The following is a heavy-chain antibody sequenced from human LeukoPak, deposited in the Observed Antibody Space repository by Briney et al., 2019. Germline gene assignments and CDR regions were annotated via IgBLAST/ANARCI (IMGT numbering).Heavy chain of an antibody. CDR2: ISSSSSYI. CDR3: ARQLEVYYYGSGSYFH. J-gene: IGHJ4*02. CDR1: GFTFSSYA. Sequence: GGSLRLSCEASGFTFSSYAMNWVRQAPGKGLEWVSSISSSSSYIYYADSVKGRFTISRDNAKNSLYLQMNSLRAEDTAVYYCARQLEVYYYGSGSYFHWGQGTLVTVSS. D-gene: IGHD3-10*01. V-gene: IGHV3-21*04.